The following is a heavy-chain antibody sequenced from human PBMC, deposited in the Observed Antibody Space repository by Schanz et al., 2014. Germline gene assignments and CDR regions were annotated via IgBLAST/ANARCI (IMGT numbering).Heavy chain of an antibody. CDR3: AKGRMTATNFFDS. CDR1: GFTFSNYA. Sequence: VQLVESGGGLAQPGGSLRLSCAASGFTFSNYAMNWVRQAPGKGLKWVSGIRGSGGSTYYADSVKGRFTISRDNSKNTLYLRMNSLRAEDTAVYYCAKGRMTATNFFDSWGQGTLVTVSS. J-gene: IGHJ4*02. CDR2: IRGSGGST. D-gene: IGHD1-7*01. V-gene: IGHV3-23*04.